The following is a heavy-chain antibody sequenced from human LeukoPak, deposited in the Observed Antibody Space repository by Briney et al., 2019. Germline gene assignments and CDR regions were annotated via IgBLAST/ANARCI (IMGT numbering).Heavy chain of an antibody. D-gene: IGHD6-13*01. Sequence: GSSVKDSCKASVGTFSSYAISGVRQAPGQGLAWMGGIIPIFGTANYAQKFQGRVTITADKSTSTAYMELSSLRSEDTAVYYCARESRGSSSALDYWGQGTLVTVSS. CDR2: IIPIFGTA. J-gene: IGHJ4*02. V-gene: IGHV1-69*06. CDR3: ARESRGSSSALDY. CDR1: VGTFSSYA.